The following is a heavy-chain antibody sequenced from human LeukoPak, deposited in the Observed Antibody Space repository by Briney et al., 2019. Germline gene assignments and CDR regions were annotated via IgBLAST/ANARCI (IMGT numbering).Heavy chain of an antibody. CDR2: IHYSGTT. V-gene: IGHV4-61*05. D-gene: IGHD5-12*01. CDR1: GASISSSSYY. Sequence: SETLSLTCTVSGASISSSSYYWGWIRQPPGKGLEWIGYIHYSGTTNYNPSLKSRVTISLDTSRNQFSLKLRSVTTADTAVYYCARRRVYSGSGEFDFWGQGTLVTVSS. J-gene: IGHJ4*02. CDR3: ARRRVYSGSGEFDF.